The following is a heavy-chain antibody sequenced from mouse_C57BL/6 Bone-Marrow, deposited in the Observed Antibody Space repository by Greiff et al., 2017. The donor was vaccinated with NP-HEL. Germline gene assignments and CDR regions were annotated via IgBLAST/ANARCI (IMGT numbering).Heavy chain of an antibody. CDR1: GYAFSSSW. D-gene: IGHD3-3*01. CDR2: IYPGDGDT. J-gene: IGHJ2*01. Sequence: VQLQQSGPELVKPGASVKISCKASGYAFSSSWMNWVKQRPGKGLEWIGRIYPGDGDTNYNGKFKGKATLTADKSSSTAYMQLSSLTSEDSAVYFCARVGDRDYWGQGTTLTVSS. V-gene: IGHV1-82*01. CDR3: ARVGDRDY.